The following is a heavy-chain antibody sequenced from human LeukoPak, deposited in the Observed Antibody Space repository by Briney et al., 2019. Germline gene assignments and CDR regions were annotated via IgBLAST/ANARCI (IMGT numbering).Heavy chain of an antibody. D-gene: IGHD4-17*01. CDR1: GGSFSGYY. CDR2: INHSGST. Sequence: SETLSLTWAVYGGSFSGYYWSWIRQPPGKGLEWIGEINHSGSTNYNPSLKSRVTISVDTSKNQFSLKLSSVTAADTAVYYCARSAYGDLKLNFDYWGQGTLVTVSS. J-gene: IGHJ4*02. CDR3: ARSAYGDLKLNFDY. V-gene: IGHV4-34*01.